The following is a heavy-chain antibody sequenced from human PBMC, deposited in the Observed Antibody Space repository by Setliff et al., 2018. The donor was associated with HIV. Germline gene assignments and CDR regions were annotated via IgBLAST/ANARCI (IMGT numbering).Heavy chain of an antibody. Sequence: PSETLSLTCAVDGGSFSGHYWSWIRQPPGKGLEWIGSIYHSGSTYYNPSLKSRVTISVDTSKNQFSLKLTSVTAADTAVYYCARGRLYGVVDYWGQGTLVTVSS. J-gene: IGHJ4*02. CDR3: ARGRLYGVVDY. CDR1: GGSFSGHY. CDR2: IYHSGST. V-gene: IGHV4-34*01. D-gene: IGHD3-10*01.